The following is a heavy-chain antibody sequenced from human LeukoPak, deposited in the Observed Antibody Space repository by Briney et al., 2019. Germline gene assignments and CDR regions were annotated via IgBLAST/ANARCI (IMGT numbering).Heavy chain of an antibody. CDR2: IYHSGST. CDR1: GYSISSGYY. J-gene: IGHJ2*01. D-gene: IGHD2-2*03. V-gene: IGHV4-38-2*01. Sequence: SETLFLTCAVSGYSISSGYYWGWIRQPPGKGLEWIGSIYHSGSTYYNPSLKSRVTISVDTSKNQFSLKLSSVTAADTAVYYCARWMTWYFDLWGRGTLVTVSS. CDR3: ARWMTWYFDL.